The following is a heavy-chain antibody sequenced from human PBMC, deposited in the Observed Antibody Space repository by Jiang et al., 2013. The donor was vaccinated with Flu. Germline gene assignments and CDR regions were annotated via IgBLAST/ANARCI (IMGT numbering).Heavy chain of an antibody. CDR3: ARVAIGSGSHPLN. V-gene: IGHV4-59*01. CDR2: LYYSGST. D-gene: IGHD3-10*01. CDR1: GGSINSYY. Sequence: PGLVKPSETLSLTCTVSGGSINSYYWSWIRQPPGRDWSGFGYLYYSGSTKYNPSLKSRVTISVDTSKNQFSLKLSSVTAADTAVYYCARVAIGSGSHPLNWGQGTLVTVSS. J-gene: IGHJ4*02.